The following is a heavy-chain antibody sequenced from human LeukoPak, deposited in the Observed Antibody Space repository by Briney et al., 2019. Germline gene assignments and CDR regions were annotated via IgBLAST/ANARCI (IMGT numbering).Heavy chain of an antibody. D-gene: IGHD2-2*01. CDR1: GLTFSSYS. CDR2: ISSSSSTI. Sequence: GGSLRLSCAASGLTFSSYSMNWVRQAPGKGLEWVSYISSSSSTIYYADSVKGRFTISRDNAKNSLYLQMNSLRAEDTAVYYCARRVAGYCSSTSCYPGDWFDPWGQGTLVTVSS. V-gene: IGHV3-48*04. J-gene: IGHJ5*02. CDR3: ARRVAGYCSSTSCYPGDWFDP.